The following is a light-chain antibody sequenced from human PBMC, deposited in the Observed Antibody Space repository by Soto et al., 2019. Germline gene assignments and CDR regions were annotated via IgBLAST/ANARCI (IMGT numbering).Light chain of an antibody. CDR3: QQYGSSRWT. Sequence: EILLTKSPGTLSLSPGQRATLSCRTRETVSEDQLAWYQQKPGQAPRLVIFAVSIRAPGIPDRFSGSGSGTDFTLTINRLEREDFAVYYCQQYGSSRWTFGQGTKVDIK. V-gene: IGKV3-20*01. CDR2: AVS. CDR1: ETVSEDQ. J-gene: IGKJ1*01.